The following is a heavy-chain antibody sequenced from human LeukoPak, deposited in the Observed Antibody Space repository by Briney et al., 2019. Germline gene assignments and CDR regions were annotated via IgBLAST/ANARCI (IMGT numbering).Heavy chain of an antibody. D-gene: IGHD2-2*01. V-gene: IGHV3-33*01. J-gene: IGHJ4*02. CDR1: GFTLSSFG. Sequence: GGSLRLSCAASGFTLSSFGMHWVRQAPGKGLGWVAVIWSDGSNKYYADSVKGRFTISRDNSKNTLYLQMDSLRAEDTAVYYCARVGFCSSTNCWYYFDYWGQGTLVTVSS. CDR2: IWSDGSNK. CDR3: ARVGFCSSTNCWYYFDY.